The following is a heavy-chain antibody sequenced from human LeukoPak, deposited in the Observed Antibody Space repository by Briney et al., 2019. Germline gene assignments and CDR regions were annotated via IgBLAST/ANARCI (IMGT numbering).Heavy chain of an antibody. Sequence: GGSLRLSCAASGFTFSSYAMSWVRQPPGKGLEWIGIIYPADSDIRYSPSFQGQVTISADKSISTAYLQWNSLKASDTAMYYCARQEYCSGASCYTWFDPWGQGTLVTVSS. CDR2: IYPADSDI. V-gene: IGHV5-51*01. CDR1: GFTFSSYA. CDR3: ARQEYCSGASCYTWFDP. J-gene: IGHJ5*02. D-gene: IGHD2-15*01.